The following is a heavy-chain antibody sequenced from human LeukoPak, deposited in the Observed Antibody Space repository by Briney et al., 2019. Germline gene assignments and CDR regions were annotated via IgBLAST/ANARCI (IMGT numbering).Heavy chain of an antibody. Sequence: SETLSLTCTVSGGSISSYYWTWIRQPPGKGLEWIGYIYYSGITNYNPSLKSRVFISVDTSKNQFSLNLSSVTAADTAVYYCARFIGYSSGWFEFWGQGTLVTVSS. CDR2: IYYSGIT. CDR1: GGSISSYY. CDR3: ARFIGYSSGWFEF. J-gene: IGHJ4*02. D-gene: IGHD6-19*01. V-gene: IGHV4-59*01.